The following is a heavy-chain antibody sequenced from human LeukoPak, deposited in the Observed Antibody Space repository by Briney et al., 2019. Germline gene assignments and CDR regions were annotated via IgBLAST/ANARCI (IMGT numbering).Heavy chain of an antibody. V-gene: IGHV1-2*02. Sequence: ASVKVSCKASGYTFTGCYMHWVRQAPGQGLEWMGWINPNSGGTNYAQKFQGRVTMTRDTSISTAYMELSRLRSDDTAVYYCARDSTLEYYDYVWGSYRDDYWGQGTLVTVSS. D-gene: IGHD3-16*02. CDR1: GYTFTGCY. CDR2: INPNSGGT. J-gene: IGHJ4*02. CDR3: ARDSTLEYYDYVWGSYRDDY.